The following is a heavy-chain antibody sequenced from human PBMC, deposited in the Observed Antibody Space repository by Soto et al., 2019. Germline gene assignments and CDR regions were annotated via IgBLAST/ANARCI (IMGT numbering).Heavy chain of an antibody. Sequence: QVQLVQSGAEVKKPGASVKVSCKASGYTFTSYGISWVRQAPGQGLEWMGWISAYNGNTNYAQKLQGRVTMTTDISTSTAYMELGSLSSDDTAVYYCARDRGSSGWYGSYRYFDLWGRGTLLTVSS. J-gene: IGHJ2*01. V-gene: IGHV1-18*01. CDR3: ARDRGSSGWYGSYRYFDL. D-gene: IGHD6-19*01. CDR1: GYTFTSYG. CDR2: ISAYNGNT.